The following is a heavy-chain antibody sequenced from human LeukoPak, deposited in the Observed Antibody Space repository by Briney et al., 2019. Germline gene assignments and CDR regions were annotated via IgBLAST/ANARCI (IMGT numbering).Heavy chain of an antibody. CDR3: ARGVRGAVTTGGLGGYYYYMDV. CDR1: GYTFTSYD. V-gene: IGHV1-8*01. Sequence: ASVKVSCKASGYTFTSYDINWVRQATGQGLEWMGWMNPNSGNTGYAQKFQGRVTMTRHTSISTAYMELSSLRSEDTAVYYGARGVRGAVTTGGLGGYYYYMDVWGKGTTVTVSS. D-gene: IGHD4-17*01. J-gene: IGHJ6*03. CDR2: MNPNSGNT.